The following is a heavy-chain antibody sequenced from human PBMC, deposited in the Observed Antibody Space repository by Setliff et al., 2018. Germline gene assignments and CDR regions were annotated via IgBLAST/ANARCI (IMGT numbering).Heavy chain of an antibody. CDR1: GFTFSGYS. V-gene: IGHV3-48*01. D-gene: IGHD2-15*01. Sequence: GGSLRLSCEASGFTFSGYSMNWVRQAPGKGLEWVSYISGSGSTIYYADSVKGRFTISRDNANNSLYLQMNSLRAEDTAVYYCANLNLGRYCSGGSCPYGMDVWGQGTTVTVSS. CDR3: ANLNLGRYCSGGSCPYGMDV. J-gene: IGHJ6*02. CDR2: ISGSGSTI.